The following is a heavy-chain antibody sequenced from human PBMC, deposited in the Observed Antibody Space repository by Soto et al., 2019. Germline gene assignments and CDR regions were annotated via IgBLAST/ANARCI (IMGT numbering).Heavy chain of an antibody. CDR3: ANYYGDYAGGEFFQH. CDR1: GFTFSNYA. CDR2: ITGSGRST. V-gene: IGHV3-23*01. J-gene: IGHJ1*01. D-gene: IGHD4-17*01. Sequence: EVQLLESGGDLVQPGGSLRLSCALSGFTFSNYAMNWVRQAPGKGLEWVSAITGSGRSTYYAESVKGRFTISRDNSKNTLYLQMNSLRAEDTAVYYCANYYGDYAGGEFFQHWGQGTLVNVSS.